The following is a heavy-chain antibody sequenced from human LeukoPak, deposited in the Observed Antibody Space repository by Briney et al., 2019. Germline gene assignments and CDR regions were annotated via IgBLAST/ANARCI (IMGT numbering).Heavy chain of an antibody. CDR3: ARAYGSGSYVIDY. CDR1: GGSISSYY. V-gene: IGHV4-4*07. J-gene: IGHJ4*02. Sequence: SETLSLTCTVSGGSISSYYWSWIRQPAGEGLEWIGRIYTSGSTTCNPSLKSRVTMSVDTSKNQFSLKLSSVTAADTAVYCCARAYGSGSYVIDYWGQGTLVTVSS. D-gene: IGHD3-10*01. CDR2: IYTSGST.